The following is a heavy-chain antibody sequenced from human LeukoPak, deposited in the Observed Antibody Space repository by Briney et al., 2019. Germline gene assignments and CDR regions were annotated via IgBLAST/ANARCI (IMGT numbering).Heavy chain of an antibody. Sequence: PSETLSLTCAVYGGSFSGYYWSWIRQPPGKGLEWIGEINHSGSTNYNPSLESRVTISVDTSKNQLSLKLSSVTAADTAVYYCARGTYYYGSGSYFYWGQGTLVTVSS. CDR2: INHSGST. J-gene: IGHJ4*02. CDR1: GGSFSGYY. CDR3: ARGTYYYGSGSYFY. V-gene: IGHV4-34*01. D-gene: IGHD3-10*01.